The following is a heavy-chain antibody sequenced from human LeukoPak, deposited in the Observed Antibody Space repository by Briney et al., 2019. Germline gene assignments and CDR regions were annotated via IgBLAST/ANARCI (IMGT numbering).Heavy chain of an antibody. D-gene: IGHD2-2*01. V-gene: IGHV3-23*01. Sequence: GGSLRLSCTASGFAFSSYAMSWVRQAPGVGLEWVSAIDGGGGRTWHADSVRGRFTISRDNSKNTLYLQMNSLRAEDTAVYYCAKVGARVVVPAAFFDYWGQGTLVTVSS. J-gene: IGHJ4*02. CDR3: AKVGARVVVPAAFFDY. CDR2: IDGGGGRT. CDR1: GFAFSSYA.